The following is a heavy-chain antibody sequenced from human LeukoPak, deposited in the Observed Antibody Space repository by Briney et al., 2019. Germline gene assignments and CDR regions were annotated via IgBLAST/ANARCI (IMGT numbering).Heavy chain of an antibody. J-gene: IGHJ4*02. Sequence: ASVKVSCKASGYTFTDYYMHWVRQAPGPGLEWMGWINPNSGGTDYAQKFQGRVTLIRDTSISTAYMELSRLTSDDTAVYYCARGRYCGETTCSDFDSWGQGTLVTVSA. CDR3: ARGRYCGETTCSDFDS. CDR2: INPNSGGT. V-gene: IGHV1-2*02. D-gene: IGHD2-21*01. CDR1: GYTFTDYY.